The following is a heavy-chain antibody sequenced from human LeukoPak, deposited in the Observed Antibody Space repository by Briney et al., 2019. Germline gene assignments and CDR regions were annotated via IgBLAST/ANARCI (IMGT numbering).Heavy chain of an antibody. J-gene: IGHJ4*02. Sequence: PSETLSLTCAVYGESFSGYFWSWIRQPPGKGLEWIGEINHSGYTNYNPSLKSRVTISVDTSKNQFSLKLSSVTAADTAVYYCARDGSYYSSSWDYWGQGTLVTVSS. D-gene: IGHD6-13*01. CDR2: INHSGYT. CDR3: ARDGSYYSSSWDY. CDR1: GESFSGYF. V-gene: IGHV4-34*01.